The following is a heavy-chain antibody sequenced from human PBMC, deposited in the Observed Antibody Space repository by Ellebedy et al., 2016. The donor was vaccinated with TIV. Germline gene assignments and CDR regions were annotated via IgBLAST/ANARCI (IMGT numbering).Heavy chain of an antibody. Sequence: ASVKVSCKASGYTFTNYGISWVRQAPGQGLEWMGWISTYKDNTNYAQNLQGRLTMTIDTSTSTAYMDLRSLRSDDTAVYYCARQFYDSSGYNDYWGQGTLVTVSS. CDR2: ISTYKDNT. V-gene: IGHV1-18*04. CDR3: ARQFYDSSGYNDY. CDR1: GYTFTNYG. D-gene: IGHD3-22*01. J-gene: IGHJ4*02.